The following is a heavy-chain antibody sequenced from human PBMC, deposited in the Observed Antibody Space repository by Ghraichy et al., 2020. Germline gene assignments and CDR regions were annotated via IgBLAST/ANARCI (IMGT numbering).Heavy chain of an antibody. V-gene: IGHV3-48*01. D-gene: IGHD6-19*01. J-gene: IGHJ4*02. CDR3: AGDFYPLKEGWLVHAY. CDR1: GFIFSNYG. CDR2: VSSSSSTI. Sequence: GESLNISCAASGFIFSNYGMNWVRQAPGKGLEWVSYVSSSSSTIRYADSVKGRFTISRDNAKNSLDLQMDSLRGEDTAVYFCAGDFYPLKEGWLVHAYWGRGTLVTVSA.